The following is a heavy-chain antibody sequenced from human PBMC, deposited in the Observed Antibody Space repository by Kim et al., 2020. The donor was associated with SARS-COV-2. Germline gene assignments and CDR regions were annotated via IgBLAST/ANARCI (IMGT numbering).Heavy chain of an antibody. CDR3: AKGDGVVVAANFVY. D-gene: IGHD2-15*01. V-gene: IGHV3-30*18. Sequence: GGSLRLSCAASGFTFSSYGMHWVRQAPGKGLEWVAVISYDGSNKYYADSVKGRFTISRDNSKNTLYLQMNSLRAEDTAVYYCAKGDGVVVAANFVYWGQGTLVTVSS. J-gene: IGHJ4*02. CDR1: GFTFSSYG. CDR2: ISYDGSNK.